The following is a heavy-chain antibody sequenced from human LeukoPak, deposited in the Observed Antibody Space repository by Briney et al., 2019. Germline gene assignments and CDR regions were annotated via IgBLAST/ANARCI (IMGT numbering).Heavy chain of an antibody. CDR3: ARDDGSGYYGFDY. J-gene: IGHJ4*02. CDR1: GYTFTGYY. D-gene: IGHD3-22*01. CDR2: INPNSGGT. Sequence: ASVKVSCKASGYTFTGYYMHCVRQAPGQGLEWMEWINPNSGGTNYAQKFQGRVTMTRDTSISTAYMELSRLRSDDTAVYYCARDDGSGYYGFDYWGQGTLVTVSS. V-gene: IGHV1-2*02.